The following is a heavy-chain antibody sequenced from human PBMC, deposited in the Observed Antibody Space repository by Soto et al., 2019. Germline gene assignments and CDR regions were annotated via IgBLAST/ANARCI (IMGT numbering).Heavy chain of an antibody. D-gene: IGHD6-19*01. V-gene: IGHV4-59*08. J-gene: IGHJ3*02. CDR3: ARQPGAVAAWAFDI. CDR2: MYSSGST. Sequence: QVQLQESGPGLLKPSETLSLTCTVSGGSISNYYWSWIRQPPGKGLEWVGYMYSSGSTKYNPSLKSRVTISVDTSKNQFSLKLSSVTAADTAVYSCARQPGAVAAWAFDIWGQGTMVTVSS. CDR1: GGSISNYY.